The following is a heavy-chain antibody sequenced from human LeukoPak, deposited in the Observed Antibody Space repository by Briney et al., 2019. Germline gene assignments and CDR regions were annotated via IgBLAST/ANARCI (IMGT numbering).Heavy chain of an antibody. CDR1: GFTFSSYG. J-gene: IGHJ4*02. CDR3: ARGYSFDY. CDR2: IRNDGSNK. V-gene: IGHV3-30*02. Sequence: GGSLRLSCAASGFTFSSYGMDWVRQAPGKGLEWVAFIRNDGSNKQYADSVKGRFTISRDNAKNSLYLQMDSLRAEDTAVYYCARGYSFDYWGQGTLVIVSS. D-gene: IGHD1-26*01.